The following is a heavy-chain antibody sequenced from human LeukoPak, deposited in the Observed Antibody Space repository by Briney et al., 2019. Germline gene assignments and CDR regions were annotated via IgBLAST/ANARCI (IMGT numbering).Heavy chain of an antibody. CDR2: IIPIFGTA. CDR1: GGTFSSYA. CDR3: ARNMYYDILTGPID. D-gene: IGHD3-9*01. V-gene: IGHV1-69*05. Sequence: ASVKVSCKASGGTFSSYAISWVRQAPGQGLGWMGRIIPIFGTANYAQKFQGRVTITTDESTSTAYMELSSLRSEDTAVYYCARNMYYDILTGPIDWGQGTLVTVSS. J-gene: IGHJ4*02.